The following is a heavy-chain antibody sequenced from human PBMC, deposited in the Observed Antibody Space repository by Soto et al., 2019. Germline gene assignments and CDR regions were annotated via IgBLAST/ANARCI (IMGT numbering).Heavy chain of an antibody. V-gene: IGHV4-59*08. J-gene: IGHJ6*02. CDR3: ARHPSRRYYDSSGYYYPLVYGMDV. CDR2: IYYSGST. CDR1: GLSISSYY. D-gene: IGHD3-22*01. Sequence: SDTLSLTCTVPGLSISSYYWSWIRKPPGKGLEWIGYIYYSGSTNYNPSLKSRVTISVDTSKNQFSLKLSSVTAADTAVYYCARHPSRRYYDSSGYYYPLVYGMDVWGQGTTVTVS.